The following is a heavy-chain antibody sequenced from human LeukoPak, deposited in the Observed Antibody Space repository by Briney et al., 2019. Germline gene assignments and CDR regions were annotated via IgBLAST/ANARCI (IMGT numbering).Heavy chain of an antibody. V-gene: IGHV3-11*04. CDR3: ARALLAAAGTNRLAFDI. CDR1: GFTFSDYY. J-gene: IGHJ3*02. D-gene: IGHD6-13*01. Sequence: PGGSLRLSCAASGFTFSDYYMSWIRQAPGKGLEWVSYISSSGSTIYYADSVKGRFTISRDNAKNSLYLQMNSLRAEDTAVYYCARALLAAAGTNRLAFDIWGQGTMVTVSS. CDR2: ISSSGSTI.